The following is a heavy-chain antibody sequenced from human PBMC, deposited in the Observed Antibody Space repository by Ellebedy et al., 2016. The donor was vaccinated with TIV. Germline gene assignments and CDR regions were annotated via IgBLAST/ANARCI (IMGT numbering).Heavy chain of an antibody. Sequence: GGSLRLSCAASGFTFSNYWMTWVSKAQGKGLEWVANIKQDGSESYYVDSVKGRVTISRDNAKNSLYLQMNSLGDEDTAVYYCARDQWLGRAYYFDYWGQGTLVTVSS. J-gene: IGHJ4*02. D-gene: IGHD6-19*01. CDR3: ARDQWLGRAYYFDY. V-gene: IGHV3-7*01. CDR2: IKQDGSES. CDR1: GFTFSNYW.